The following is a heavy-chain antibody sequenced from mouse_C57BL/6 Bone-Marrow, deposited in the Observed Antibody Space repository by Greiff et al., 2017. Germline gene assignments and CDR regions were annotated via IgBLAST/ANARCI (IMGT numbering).Heavy chain of an antibody. V-gene: IGHV1-52*01. D-gene: IGHD2-4*01. CDR2: IDPSDSET. CDR1: GFTFTGYC. CDR3: ARGLRGFDF. Sequence: QVQLQQPGAELVRPGSSVKLSCTASGFTFTGYCMHWVKQRPIQGLEWIGNIDPSDSETHYAQKFKDKATLTVDTSSSTAYMQLSSLTSEDSAVYYCARGLRGFDFWGQGNTLTVSS. J-gene: IGHJ2*01.